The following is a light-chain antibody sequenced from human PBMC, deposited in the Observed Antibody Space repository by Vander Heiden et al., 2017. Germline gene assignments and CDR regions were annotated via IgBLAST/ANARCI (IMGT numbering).Light chain of an antibody. V-gene: IGLV2-14*01. Sequence: QSALTQPASVSGSPGQSITISCTGTSSDVGGYNYVSWYQQHPGKAPKLMIYEVSNRPAGVSNRFSGSKSGTTASLTISGLQAEDEADYYCSSYTSSSPLVFGGGTKLTVL. CDR2: EVS. CDR3: SSYTSSSPLV. J-gene: IGLJ3*02. CDR1: SSDVGGYNY.